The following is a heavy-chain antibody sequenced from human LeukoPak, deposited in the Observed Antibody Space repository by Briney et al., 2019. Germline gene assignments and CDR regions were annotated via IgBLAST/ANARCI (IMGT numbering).Heavy chain of an antibody. CDR2: INHSGST. D-gene: IGHD1-26*01. J-gene: IGHJ4*02. Sequence: SETLSLTCAVYGGFFSGYYWSWIRQPPGKGLEWIGEINHSGSTNYNPSLKSRVTISVDTSKNQFSLKLSSVTAADTAVYYCARGTGSYFDYFDYWGQGTLVTVSS. CDR1: GGFFSGYY. CDR3: ARGTGSYFDYFDY. V-gene: IGHV4-34*01.